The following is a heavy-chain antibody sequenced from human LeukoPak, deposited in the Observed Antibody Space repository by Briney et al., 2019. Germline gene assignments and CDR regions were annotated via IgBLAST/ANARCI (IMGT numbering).Heavy chain of an antibody. Sequence: SVKVSCKPSGGTFSDHAINWVRQAPGQGLEWMGRFMPAFRTANCAPKFQDRVTITADESTTSVVMELSRLTFEDTALYYCAAGPWTGPSGFYCYYMDVWGRGTTVAVSS. D-gene: IGHD1-14*01. CDR2: FMPAFRTA. CDR3: AAGPWTGPSGFYCYYMDV. J-gene: IGHJ6*03. CDR1: GGTFSDHA. V-gene: IGHV1-69*13.